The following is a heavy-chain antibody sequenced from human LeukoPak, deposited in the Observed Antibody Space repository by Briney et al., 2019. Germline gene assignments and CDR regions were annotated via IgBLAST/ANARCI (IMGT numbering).Heavy chain of an antibody. V-gene: IGHV7-4-1*02. CDR3: ARVSGGGNYDYVWGSYRPYDY. J-gene: IGHJ4*02. CDR2: INTNTGNP. CDR1: GYTFTSYA. Sequence: ASVKVSCKASGYTFTSYAMNWVRQAPGQGLEWMGWINTNTGNPTYAQGFTGRFVFSLDTSVSTAYLQISSLKAEDTAVYYCARVSGGGNYDYVWGSYRPYDYWGQGTLVTVSS. D-gene: IGHD3-16*02.